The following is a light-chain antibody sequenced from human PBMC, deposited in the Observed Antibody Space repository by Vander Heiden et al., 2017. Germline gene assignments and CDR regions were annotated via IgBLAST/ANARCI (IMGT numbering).Light chain of an antibody. CDR3: QAWDTNTVV. V-gene: IGLV3-1*01. Sequence: SYALTQPPSVSASPGQTASVTCSGDKSGDKYAHWYQQKPGQSPVLVTYDNRKRPSGIPERFSGSNSGNTATLTISGTQAMDEADYYCQAWDTNTVVFGGGTRLTVL. J-gene: IGLJ2*01. CDR2: DNR. CDR1: KSGDKY.